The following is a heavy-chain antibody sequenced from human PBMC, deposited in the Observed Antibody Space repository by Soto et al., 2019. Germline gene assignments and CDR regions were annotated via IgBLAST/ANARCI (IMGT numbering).Heavy chain of an antibody. D-gene: IGHD1-26*01. CDR3: VKALGEYSGNSLNY. CDR2: ISWNSGTL. V-gene: IGHV3-9*01. CDR1: GFTFDDYA. J-gene: IGHJ4*02. Sequence: EVHLVESGGGLVQPGRSLRLSCAASGFTFDDYAMHWVRQAPGKGLEWVSGISWNSGTLGYADSVMGRFTISRDNAKKSLYLQMNSLRAEDTALYYCVKALGEYSGNSLNYWGQGTLVTVSS.